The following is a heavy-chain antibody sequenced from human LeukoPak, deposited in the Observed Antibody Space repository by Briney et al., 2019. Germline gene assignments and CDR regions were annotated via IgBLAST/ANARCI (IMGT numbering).Heavy chain of an antibody. CDR1: GFTFSSYG. J-gene: IGHJ4*02. V-gene: IGHV3-30*18. CDR3: AKEPYYYDSSGIDY. D-gene: IGHD3-22*01. Sequence: PGGSLRLSCAASGFTFSSYGMHWVRQAPGKGLEWVAVISYDGSNKYYADSVKGRFTISRDNSKNTLYLQMNSLRAEDTAVYYCAKEPYYYDSSGIDYWGQGTLVTVSS. CDR2: ISYDGSNK.